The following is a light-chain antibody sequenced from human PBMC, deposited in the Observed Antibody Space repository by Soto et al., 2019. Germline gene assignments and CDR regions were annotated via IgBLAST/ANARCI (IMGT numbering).Light chain of an antibody. J-gene: IGKJ5*01. CDR1: QGISSY. V-gene: IGKV1-9*01. CDR2: AAS. CDR3: QQYDNLPIT. Sequence: DIQLTQNPSFLSASVGDRVTITCRASQGISSYLAWYQQKPGKAPKLLIYAASTLQSGVPSRFSGSGSGTDFTFTISSLQPEDIATYYCQQYDNLPITFGQGTLLEV.